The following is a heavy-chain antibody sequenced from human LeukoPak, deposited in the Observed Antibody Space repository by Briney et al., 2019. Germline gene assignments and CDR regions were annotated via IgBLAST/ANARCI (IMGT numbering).Heavy chain of an antibody. Sequence: GGSLRLSCEGSGFSFSSFEMNWVRQTPGKGLEWISYINHSGSTTYYADSVHGRFTVSRDNAKNTLYLQMTSLRPEDSGIYFCARDLTIVTGYLYDYWGHGNLVTVSS. CDR1: GFSFSSFE. CDR3: ARDLTIVTGYLYDY. CDR2: INHSGSTT. D-gene: IGHD3-9*01. J-gene: IGHJ4*01. V-gene: IGHV3-48*03.